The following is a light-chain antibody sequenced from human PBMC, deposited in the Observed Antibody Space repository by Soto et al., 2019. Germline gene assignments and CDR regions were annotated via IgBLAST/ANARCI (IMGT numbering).Light chain of an antibody. J-gene: IGKJ1*01. Sequence: DIVMIQSPDSLAVSLGERATINCKSSQSVLYSSNNKNYLAWYQQKPGQPPKLLIYWASTRESGVPDRFSGSGSGTDFTLTISSLQAEDVAVYYCHQYYSTPTFGQGTKVEIK. V-gene: IGKV4-1*01. CDR3: HQYYSTPT. CDR1: QSVLYSSNNKNY. CDR2: WAS.